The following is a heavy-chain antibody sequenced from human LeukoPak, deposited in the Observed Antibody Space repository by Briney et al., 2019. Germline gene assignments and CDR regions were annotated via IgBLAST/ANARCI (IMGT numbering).Heavy chain of an antibody. D-gene: IGHD2-2*01. Sequence: GASVKVSCKASGYTFTGYYMHWVRQAPGQGLEWMGWINPNSGGTNYAQKFQGRVTMTRDTSISTAYMELSRLRSDDTAVYYCARSPQPSYCSSTSCYGELIGWGQGTLVTVSS. CDR2: INPNSGGT. J-gene: IGHJ4*02. CDR3: ARSPQPSYCSSTSCYGELIG. CDR1: GYTFTGYY. V-gene: IGHV1-2*02.